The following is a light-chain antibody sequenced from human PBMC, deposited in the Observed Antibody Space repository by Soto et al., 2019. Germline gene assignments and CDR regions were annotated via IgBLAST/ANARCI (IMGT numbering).Light chain of an antibody. V-gene: IGKV3-11*01. CDR3: QQRSSWPPIT. CDR2: DAS. CDR1: QDVGTY. J-gene: IGKJ5*01. Sequence: EIVLTQSPTSLSLSHRERATLSCRASQDVGTYLVWYQQKPGQTPRLLIYDASNRATGIPARFSGRGSGTDFTLTISSLEPEDFAIYYCQQRSSWPPITFGQRTRLEIK.